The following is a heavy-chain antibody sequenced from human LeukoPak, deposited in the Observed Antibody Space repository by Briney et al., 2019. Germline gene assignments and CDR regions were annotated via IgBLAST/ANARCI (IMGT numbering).Heavy chain of an antibody. Sequence: SETLSLTCTVSGGSISSGDYYWSWIRQPPGKGLEWIGYIYYSGITYYNPSLKSRVTISVDTSKNQFSLKLSSVTAADTAVYYCARLKGFYPNYHFDSWGQGTLVTVSS. CDR3: ARLKGFYPNYHFDS. J-gene: IGHJ4*02. V-gene: IGHV4-30-4*02. D-gene: IGHD5-24*01. CDR1: GGSISSGDYY. CDR2: IYYSGIT.